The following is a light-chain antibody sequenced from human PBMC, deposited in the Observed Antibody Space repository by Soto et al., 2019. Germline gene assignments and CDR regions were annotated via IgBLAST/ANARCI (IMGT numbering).Light chain of an antibody. CDR3: QTYNSAPRT. Sequence: DVQMTQAPSSLSASVGDRVTITCRASQGISNYLAWYQQKPGKVPKLLIYAASILQSGVPSRFSGSGSGTDFTLTISRLQPEDVATYYCQTYNSAPRTFAGGTKVEIK. CDR1: QGISNY. J-gene: IGKJ4*01. CDR2: AAS. V-gene: IGKV1-27*01.